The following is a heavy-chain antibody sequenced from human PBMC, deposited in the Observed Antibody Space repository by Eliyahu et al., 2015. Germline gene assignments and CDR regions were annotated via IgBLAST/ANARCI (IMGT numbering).Heavy chain of an antibody. CDR3: AKDLHNDISGYYTPPLFDY. CDR1: GFTFSRFD. V-gene: IGHV3-23*01. CDR2: IGGSSSPT. D-gene: IGHD3-22*01. Sequence: EVQLLESGGGLVQPGGSLRLSCTASGFTFSRFDMSWVRQAPGKGLEWVSVIGGSSSPTXYADSVRGRFTISRDNSNNTLFLQMNSLRAEDTAVYYCAKDLHNDISGYYTPPLFDYWGQGTLVTVSS. J-gene: IGHJ4*02.